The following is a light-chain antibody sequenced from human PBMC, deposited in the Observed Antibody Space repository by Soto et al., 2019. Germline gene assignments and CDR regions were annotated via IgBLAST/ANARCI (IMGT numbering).Light chain of an antibody. J-gene: IGKJ2*01. V-gene: IGKV1-39*01. CDR1: QSISTY. Sequence: DIQMTQSPSSLSASVGDIVTITCRASQSISTYLNWYQQKPGKAPKVLIYAASSLQSGVPSRFSGSGSGTYFTLTIGSLQPEDFATYYCQQSYSTPYTFGQGTKLEIK. CDR3: QQSYSTPYT. CDR2: AAS.